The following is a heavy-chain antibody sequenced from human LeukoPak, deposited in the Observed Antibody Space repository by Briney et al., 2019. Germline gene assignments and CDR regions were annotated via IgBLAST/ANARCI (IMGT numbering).Heavy chain of an antibody. CDR2: INHSGST. J-gene: IGHJ4*02. CDR1: GGSFSGYY. Sequence: SETLSLTCVVYGGSFSGYYWSWIRQPPGKGLEWIGEINHSGSTNYNPSLKSRVTISVDTSKNQFSLKLSSVTAADTAVYYCARVTFLEWLLGLDWGQGTLVTVSS. D-gene: IGHD3-3*01. CDR3: ARVTFLEWLLGLD. V-gene: IGHV4-34*09.